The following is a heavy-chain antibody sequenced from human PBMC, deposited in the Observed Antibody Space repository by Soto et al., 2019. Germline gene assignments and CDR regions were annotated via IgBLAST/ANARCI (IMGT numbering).Heavy chain of an antibody. CDR1: GDSFNDYY. Sequence: QVQLVQSGAEVRKPGASVTVSCRSSGDSFNDYYIHWVRQAPGQGFEWMGWINPNGGVTKYAQKGQVWVSMTRDTSIRTVYMQLSRLRSDDTAVYYCARESGGATATLDYYYFYMDVWGTGTTVTVSS. CDR3: ARESGGATATLDYYYFYMDV. J-gene: IGHJ6*03. D-gene: IGHD5-12*01. CDR2: INPNGGVT. V-gene: IGHV1-2*04.